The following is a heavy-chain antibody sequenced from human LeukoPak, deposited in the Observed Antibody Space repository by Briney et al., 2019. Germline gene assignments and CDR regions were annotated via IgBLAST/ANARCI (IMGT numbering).Heavy chain of an antibody. V-gene: IGHV4-39*01. Sequence: PSETLSLTCTVSGASIISTRDYWGWLRQPPGKGLEWIGSIYYSGDTYYNPSLKSRVTMSVDTSKNQFSLKLNSMTAADTAVYYCARSTTIPYHAFDIWGQGTMVTVSS. J-gene: IGHJ3*02. CDR3: ARSTTIPYHAFDI. CDR1: GASIISTRDY. CDR2: IYYSGDT. D-gene: IGHD2/OR15-2a*01.